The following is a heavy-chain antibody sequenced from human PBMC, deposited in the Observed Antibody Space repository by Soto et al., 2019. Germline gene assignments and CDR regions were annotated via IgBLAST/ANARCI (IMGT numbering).Heavy chain of an antibody. J-gene: IGHJ4*02. CDR1: GYSFATSG. Sequence: QVKLVQSGTEVKQPGASMKVSCKASGYSFATSGISWVRQAPGQGLEWMGWISAYNGNTNYDQKLQDRVTMTTDTSTSTDYLELRNLRSDDTAVYYCAREGQYYDSSGYANWGQGTLVTVSS. CDR2: ISAYNGNT. CDR3: AREGQYYDSSGYAN. V-gene: IGHV1-18*01. D-gene: IGHD3-22*01.